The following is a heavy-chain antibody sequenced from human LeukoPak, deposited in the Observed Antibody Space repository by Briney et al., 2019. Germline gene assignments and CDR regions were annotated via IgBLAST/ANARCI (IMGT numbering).Heavy chain of an antibody. CDR2: ISYDGSNK. D-gene: IGHD6-19*01. Sequence: GGSLRLSCAVSGFTFRNYGMHWVRQAPGKGLEWVAVISYDGSNKYYADSVKGRFTISRDNSKNTLYLQMNSLRAEDTAVYYCAKEAFDSSGSSDYGGQGTLVTVSS. J-gene: IGHJ4*02. CDR1: GFTFRNYG. CDR3: AKEAFDSSGSSDY. V-gene: IGHV3-30*18.